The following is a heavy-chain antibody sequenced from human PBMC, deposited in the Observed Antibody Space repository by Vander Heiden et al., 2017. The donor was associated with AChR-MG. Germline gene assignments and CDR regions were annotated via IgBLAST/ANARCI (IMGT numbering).Heavy chain of an antibody. D-gene: IGHD3-10*01. CDR3: AGFGRYYFDN. V-gene: IGHV1-3*01. CDR1: GYTFTSYA. CDR2: INAANGNT. Sequence: QVQLGQSGAEVKKPGASVKLACKASGYTFTSYAIHWVRQAPGQGLEWMGWINAANGNTRLPQRFQGRVTMTSDTSASTIYMNLSSLTAEDTALYYCAGFGRYYFDNWGHGTLVTVSS. J-gene: IGHJ4*01.